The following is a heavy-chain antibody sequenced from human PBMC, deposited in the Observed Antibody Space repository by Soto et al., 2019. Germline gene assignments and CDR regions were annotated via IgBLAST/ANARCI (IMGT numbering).Heavy chain of an antibody. CDR1: GGAIDTYY. CDR2: IYYSGTT. J-gene: IGHJ3*02. Sequence: PSETLSLTCSVSGGAIDTYYWTWFRQAPGKGLECIGNIYYSGTTNLNPALESRVTMTIDRAKKEFSLTLSSVTAADTAMYYCARTGGTVDNFWSGYGCDIGRPGTKVTVS. V-gene: IGHV4-59*13. D-gene: IGHD3-3*01. CDR3: ARTGGTVDNFWSGYGCDI.